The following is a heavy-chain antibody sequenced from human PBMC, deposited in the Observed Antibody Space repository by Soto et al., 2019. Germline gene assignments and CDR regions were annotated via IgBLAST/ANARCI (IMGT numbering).Heavy chain of an antibody. CDR3: ARDSGSDFYDF. J-gene: IGHJ4*02. CDR1: GFTFSSYG. V-gene: IGHV3-33*01. Sequence: QVQLVESGGGVVQPGGSLRLSCEASGFTFSSYGMHWVRQAPGKGLEWVAVLWFDGSHKFYADSVKGRLTISRDNSKNTLYLQMNSLRVEDTAVYYCARDSGSDFYDFWGQGTLVTVSS. CDR2: LWFDGSHK. D-gene: IGHD5-12*01.